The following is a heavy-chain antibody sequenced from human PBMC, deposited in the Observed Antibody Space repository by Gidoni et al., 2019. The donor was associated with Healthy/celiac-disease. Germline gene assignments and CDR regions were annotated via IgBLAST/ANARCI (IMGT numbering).Heavy chain of an antibody. CDR1: GGSSSSSNW. CDR3: ARRLYSNYEYYFDY. D-gene: IGHD4-4*01. CDR2: IYYSGST. V-gene: IGHV4-4*02. J-gene: IGHJ4*02. Sequence: QVQLQESCPGLVKPSGTLSLTCAVPGGSSSSSNWWSWVRQPPVKGLDWIWEIYYSGSTNYNPSLKSRVTISVDKSKNQFSLKLSSVTAADTAVYYCARRLYSNYEYYFDYWGQGTLVTVSS.